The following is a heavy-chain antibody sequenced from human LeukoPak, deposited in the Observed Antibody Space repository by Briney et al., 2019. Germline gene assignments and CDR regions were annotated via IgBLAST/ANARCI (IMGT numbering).Heavy chain of an antibody. V-gene: IGHV3-33*08. Sequence: GGSLRLSCAASGFTFSSYEMNWVRQAPGKGLEWVAVIWYDGSNKYYADSVKGRFTISRDNSRNTLYLQMNSLRGEDTAVYYCAREIAPGAGPCVYWGQGTLVTVSS. CDR3: AREIAPGAGPCVY. J-gene: IGHJ4*02. CDR1: GFTFSSYE. D-gene: IGHD6-19*01. CDR2: IWYDGSNK.